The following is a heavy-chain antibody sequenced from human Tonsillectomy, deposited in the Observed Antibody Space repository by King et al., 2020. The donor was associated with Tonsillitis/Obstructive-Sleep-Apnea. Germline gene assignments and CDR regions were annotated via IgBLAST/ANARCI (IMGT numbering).Heavy chain of an antibody. V-gene: IGHV3-30*01. CDR2: ISYEGSNK. CDR3: ARASSPKTDYYMDD. J-gene: IGHJ6*03. D-gene: IGHD6-13*01. Sequence: VQLVESGGGVVQPGRSLRLSCAASGFTFSLHGMNWVRQAPGKGLEWVAAISYEGSNKHYADSVKGRFTISRDNSKNTLYLQMNSLRAEETAVYSCARASSPKTDYYMDDSGTGTTITGSS. CDR1: GFTFSLHG.